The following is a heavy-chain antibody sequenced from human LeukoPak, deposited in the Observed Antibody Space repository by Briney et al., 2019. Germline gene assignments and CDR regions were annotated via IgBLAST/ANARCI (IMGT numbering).Heavy chain of an antibody. CDR3: ARGGIVGATYDY. CDR1: GGSFSGYY. D-gene: IGHD1-26*01. CDR2: INHSGST. J-gene: IGHJ4*02. Sequence: PSETLSLTCAVYGGSFSGYYWSWIRQPPGKGLEWLGEINHSGSTNNNPSRKSRVTISVDTSKNQFSLKLSSVTAADTAVYYCARGGIVGATYDYWGQGTLVTVSS. V-gene: IGHV4-34*01.